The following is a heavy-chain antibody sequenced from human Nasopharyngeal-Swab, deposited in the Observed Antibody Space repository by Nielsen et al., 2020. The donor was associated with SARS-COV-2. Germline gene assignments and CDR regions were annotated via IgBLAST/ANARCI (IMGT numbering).Heavy chain of an antibody. CDR2: IRSKANSYAT. CDR1: GFTFSGSA. Sequence: GESLKISCADSGFTFSGSAMHWVRQASGKGLEWVGRIRSKANSYATAYAASVKGRFTISRDDSKNTAYLQMNSLKTEDTAVYYCTRRAMVSRYYYYYGMDVWGQGTTVTVSS. J-gene: IGHJ6*02. CDR3: TRRAMVSRYYYYYGMDV. D-gene: IGHD5-18*01. V-gene: IGHV3-73*01.